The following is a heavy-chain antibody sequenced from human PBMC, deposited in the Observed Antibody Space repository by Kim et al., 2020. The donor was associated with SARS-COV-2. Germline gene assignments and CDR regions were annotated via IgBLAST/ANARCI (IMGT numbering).Heavy chain of an antibody. CDR2: ISYDGSNK. Sequence: GGSLRLSCAASGFTFSSYGMHWVRQAPGKGLEWVAVISYDGSNKYYADSVKGRFTISRDNSKNTLYLQMNSLRAEDTAVYYCAKADSSGWSFDYWGQGTLVTVSS. V-gene: IGHV3-30*18. J-gene: IGHJ4*02. CDR3: AKADSSGWSFDY. D-gene: IGHD6-19*01. CDR1: GFTFSSYG.